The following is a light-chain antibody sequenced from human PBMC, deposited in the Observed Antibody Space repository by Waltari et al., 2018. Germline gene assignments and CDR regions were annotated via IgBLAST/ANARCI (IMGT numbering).Light chain of an antibody. CDR1: SSNIGTYDY. CDR3: NSYTSSSTRV. V-gene: IGLV2-14*03. J-gene: IGLJ1*01. Sequence: QSALTQPAPVSGSPGQSITISCTGTSSNIGTYDYVSWYQQYPGEAPKLMIFDVSNRPSGVSHRFSGSKSGNTASLTISGLQAEDEADYYCNSYTSSSTRVFGTGTKVTVL. CDR2: DVS.